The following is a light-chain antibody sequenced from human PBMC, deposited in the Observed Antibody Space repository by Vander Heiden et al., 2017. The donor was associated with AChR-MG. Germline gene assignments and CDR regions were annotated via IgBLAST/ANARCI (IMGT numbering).Light chain of an antibody. V-gene: IGKV3-20*01. Sequence: EIVLTQSPDTLSLSPGERATLSCRASQSVSSSYLAWYQQKPGQAPRLLIYGASSRATGIPDRFSGSGSGTDFTLTISRLEPEDFAVYYCQQDGSSPPVTFGQGTKLEIK. CDR3: QQDGSSPPVT. CDR2: GAS. J-gene: IGKJ2*01. CDR1: QSVSSSY.